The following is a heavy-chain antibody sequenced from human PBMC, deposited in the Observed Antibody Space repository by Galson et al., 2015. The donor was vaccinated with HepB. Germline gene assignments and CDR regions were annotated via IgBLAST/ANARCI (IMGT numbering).Heavy chain of an antibody. J-gene: IGHJ5*02. D-gene: IGHD4-17*01. Sequence: PALVKPTQTLTLTCTFSGFSLSTSGMCVSWIRQPPGKALEWLARIHWDDNKYYNTSLKTRLTISKDTSKNQVVLTMINMDPVDTATYYCARTAYGDHVGWSDPWGQGTLVTGSS. V-gene: IGHV2-70*11. CDR1: GFSLSTSGMC. CDR2: IHWDDNK. CDR3: ARTAYGDHVGWSDP.